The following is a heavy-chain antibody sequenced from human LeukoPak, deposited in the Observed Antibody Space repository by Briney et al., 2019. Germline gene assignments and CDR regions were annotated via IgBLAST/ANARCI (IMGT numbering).Heavy chain of an antibody. Sequence: SVKVYCKASGGTFSSYAISWVRQAPGQGLEWMGGIIPIFGTANYAQKFQGRVTITADESTSTAYMELSSLRSEDTAVYYCARSYSGYDEFYNYWGQGTLVTVSS. V-gene: IGHV1-69*13. D-gene: IGHD5-12*01. CDR1: GGTFSSYA. CDR3: ARSYSGYDEFYNY. CDR2: IIPIFGTA. J-gene: IGHJ4*02.